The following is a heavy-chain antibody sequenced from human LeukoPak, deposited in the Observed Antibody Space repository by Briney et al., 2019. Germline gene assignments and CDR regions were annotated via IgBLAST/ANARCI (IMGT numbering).Heavy chain of an antibody. CDR1: GGSITSYY. J-gene: IGHJ4*02. V-gene: IGHV4-59*01. CDR3: ARGDGWYFY. D-gene: IGHD6-19*01. CDR2: IYYSGSA. Sequence: PSETLSLTCSVSGGSITSYYWSWIRRPPGKGLEWIGYIYYSGSANYNPSLKSRLTISVDTSKNQFSLKLNSVTAADTAVYYCARGDGWYFYWGQGTLVTVSS.